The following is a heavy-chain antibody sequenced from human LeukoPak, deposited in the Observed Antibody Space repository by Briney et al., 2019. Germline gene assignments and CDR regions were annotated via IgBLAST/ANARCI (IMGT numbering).Heavy chain of an antibody. Sequence: ASVKVSCKASGYTFTTCDINWVRQATGQGLEWMGWMNPNSGKTGSAQKFQGRLTMTKNTSTTTAYMEVTGLRFEDTAIYYCARGRPGPAGAATYDFWGQGTLITVSS. CDR2: MNPNSGKT. V-gene: IGHV1-8*01. CDR3: ARGRPGPAGAATYDF. CDR1: GYTFTTCD. D-gene: IGHD6-13*01. J-gene: IGHJ4*02.